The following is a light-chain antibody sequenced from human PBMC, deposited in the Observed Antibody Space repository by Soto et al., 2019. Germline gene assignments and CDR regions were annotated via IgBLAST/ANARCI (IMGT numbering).Light chain of an antibody. CDR3: QHYDSSPT. Sequence: EIVLTQSPGTLSLSPGERATLSCRARQIFPSSYLAWYQQKPGQAPRLLIYGASSRATGIPDRFFGSGSGTVFILTISRLEPEDFAVYYYQHYDSSPTLGGGTKVEIK. V-gene: IGKV3-20*01. J-gene: IGKJ4*01. CDR2: GAS. CDR1: QIFPSSY.